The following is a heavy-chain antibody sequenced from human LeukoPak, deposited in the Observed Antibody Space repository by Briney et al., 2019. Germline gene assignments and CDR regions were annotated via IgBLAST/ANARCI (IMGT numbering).Heavy chain of an antibody. CDR1: GASVSSSSFY. J-gene: IGHJ4*02. CDR2: MYYSGLA. D-gene: IGHD2-15*01. V-gene: IGHV4-39*01. Sequence: SETLSLTCTVSGASVSSSSFYWGWIRQPPGKGLEWIGSMYYSGLAYYSPSLKSRVTMSVDTSKNQFSLKVTSVTAADTAVYYCVSGLPDSPKAFAADYWGQGILVSVSS. CDR3: VSGLPDSPKAFAADY.